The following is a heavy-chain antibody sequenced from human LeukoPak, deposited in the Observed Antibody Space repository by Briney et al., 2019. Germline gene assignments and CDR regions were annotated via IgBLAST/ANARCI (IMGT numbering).Heavy chain of an antibody. V-gene: IGHV3-66*01. D-gene: IGHD3-10*01. CDR1: GFTFSSYA. Sequence: GGSLRLSCAASGFTFSSYAMSWVRQAPGKGLEWVSVIYSGGSTYYADSVKGRFTISRDNSKNTLYLQMNSLRAEDTAVYYCARGVTIVRNDYWGQGTLVTVSS. J-gene: IGHJ4*02. CDR3: ARGVTIVRNDY. CDR2: IYSGGST.